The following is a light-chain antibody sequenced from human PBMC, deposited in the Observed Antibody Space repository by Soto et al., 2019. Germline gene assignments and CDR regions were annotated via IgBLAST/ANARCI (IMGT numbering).Light chain of an antibody. CDR1: SSDVGSYDY. Sequence: QAVVTQPASVSGSPGQSITISCTGTSSDVGSYDYVSWYQQHPGKAPKLMIYEVSNRPSGVSNRFSGSKSGNTASLTISGLQAEDEADYYCSSYTSSGTYVFGPGTKLTVL. V-gene: IGLV2-14*01. J-gene: IGLJ1*01. CDR3: SSYTSSGTYV. CDR2: EVS.